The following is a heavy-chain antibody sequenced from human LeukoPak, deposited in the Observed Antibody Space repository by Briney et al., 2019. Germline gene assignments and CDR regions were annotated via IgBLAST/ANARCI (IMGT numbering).Heavy chain of an antibody. CDR3: GRSEGGTSLTNWFDP. V-gene: IGHV4-59*01. D-gene: IGHD2-2*01. CDR2: IYYSGST. J-gene: IGHJ5*02. Sequence: SETLSLTCTVSGGSISSYYWSWIRQPPGKGLEWIGYIYYSGSTNYNPSLKSRVTISVDTSKNQFSLKLSSVTAADTAVYYCGRSEGGTSLTNWFDPWGQGTLVTVSS. CDR1: GGSISSYY.